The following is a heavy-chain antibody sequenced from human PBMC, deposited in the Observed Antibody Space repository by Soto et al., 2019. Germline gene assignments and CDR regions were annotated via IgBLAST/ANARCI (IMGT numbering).Heavy chain of an antibody. CDR2: IKAYSGNT. V-gene: IGHV1-18*01. D-gene: IGHD4-17*01. CDR1: GYTFATST. CDR3: AIADYGDDDY. J-gene: IGHJ4*02. Sequence: GPEAQKPGASVKVSCKASGYTFATSTISWLRQAPGQGPEWMGWIKAYSGNTNYAQKLQGRFTMTTDTSTSTAYMELRSLTTDDTAIYYCAIADYGDDDYWGQGTRVTVSS.